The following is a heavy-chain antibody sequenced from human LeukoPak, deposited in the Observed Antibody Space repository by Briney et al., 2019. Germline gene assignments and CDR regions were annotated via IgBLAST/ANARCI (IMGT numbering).Heavy chain of an antibody. D-gene: IGHD6-19*01. CDR3: ASYPRYSSTPPFDY. J-gene: IGHJ4*02. CDR2: INTNSGDT. V-gene: IGHV1-2*02. CDR1: GYSFTGQD. Sequence: ASVKVSCKASGYSFTGQDMHWVRQAPGQGLEWMGWINTNSGDTNYAQKFQGRATMTWDTTISTAYMELNRLTSDDTAVYYCASYPRYSSTPPFDYWGQGTPVTVSS.